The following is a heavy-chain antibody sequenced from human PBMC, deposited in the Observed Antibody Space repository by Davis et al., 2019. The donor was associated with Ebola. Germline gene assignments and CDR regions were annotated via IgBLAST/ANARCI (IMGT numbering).Heavy chain of an antibody. CDR3: LYGMDV. V-gene: IGHV3-7*01. Sequence: GGSLRLSCAASGFSFSSYWMSWVRQAPGKGLEWVASIKQDGSEKYYVDSVKGRFTISRDNAKNPLYLQMNSLRAEDTAVYYCLYGMDVWGQGTTVTVSS. J-gene: IGHJ6*02. CDR2: IKQDGSEK. CDR1: GFSFSSYW.